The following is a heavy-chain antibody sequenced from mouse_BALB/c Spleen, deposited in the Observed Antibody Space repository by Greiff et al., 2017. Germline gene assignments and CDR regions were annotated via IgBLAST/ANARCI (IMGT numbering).Heavy chain of an antibody. CDR2: ISYDGSN. J-gene: IGHJ3*01. Sequence: VQLQQSGPGLVKPSQSLSLTCSVTGYSITSGYYWYWIRQFPGNKLEWMGYISYDGSNNYNPSLKNRISITRDTSKNQFFLQLNSVTTEDTATYYCARGKYYGSSPAYWGQGTLVTVSA. V-gene: IGHV3-6*02. CDR3: ARGKYYGSSPAY. CDR1: GYSITSGYY. D-gene: IGHD1-1*01.